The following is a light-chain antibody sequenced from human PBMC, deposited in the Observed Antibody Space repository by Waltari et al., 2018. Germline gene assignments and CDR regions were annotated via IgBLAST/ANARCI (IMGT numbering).Light chain of an antibody. CDR3: CSYAGSYTLV. CDR2: DVS. CDR1: SRDVCGYNH. V-gene: IGLV2-11*01. J-gene: IGLJ2*01. Sequence: QSALTQPRSVSGSPGQSVTISCPGPSRDVCGYNHVSWYQQHPGKAPKRMIYDVSKRPSGVPDRFSGSKSGNTASLTISGLQAEDEADYYCCSYAGSYTLVFGGGTKLTVL.